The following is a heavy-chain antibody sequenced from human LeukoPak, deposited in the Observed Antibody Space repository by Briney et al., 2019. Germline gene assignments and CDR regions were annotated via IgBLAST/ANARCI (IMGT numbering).Heavy chain of an antibody. J-gene: IGHJ4*02. D-gene: IGHD3-22*01. CDR3: ARADYYYDSSYFDY. CDR2: IYYSGST. CDR1: GGSISSSSYY. Sequence: SETLSLTCTVSGGSISSSSYYWGWIRQPPGKGLEWIGSIYYSGSTYYNPSLKSRVTISVDTSKNQFSLKLSSVTAADTAVYYCARADYYYDSSYFDYWGQGTLVTVSS. V-gene: IGHV4-39*07.